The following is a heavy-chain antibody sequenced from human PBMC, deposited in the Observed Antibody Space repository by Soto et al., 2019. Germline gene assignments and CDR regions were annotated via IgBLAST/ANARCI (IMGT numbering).Heavy chain of an antibody. CDR2: TYYRSKWYN. CDR1: GDSVSSNSAA. CDR3: ARDLGYGSGSYYNGDVLRFDY. Sequence: PSQTLSLTCVISGDSVSSNSAAWNWIRQSPSRDLEWLGRTYYRSKWYNDYAVSVKSRITINPDTSKNQFSLQLNSVTPEDTAVYYCARDLGYGSGSYYNGDVLRFDYWGQGTLVIGSS. D-gene: IGHD3-10*01. V-gene: IGHV6-1*01. J-gene: IGHJ4*02.